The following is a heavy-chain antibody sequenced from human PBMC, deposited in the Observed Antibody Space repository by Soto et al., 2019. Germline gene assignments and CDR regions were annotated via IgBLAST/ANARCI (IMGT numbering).Heavy chain of an antibody. CDR2: MNPNSGET. J-gene: IGHJ4*02. D-gene: IGHD4-17*01. Sequence: ASVKVSCKASGYTFTSYDINWVRQATGQGLEWMGWMNPNSGETSYAHSVKGRFTISRDISKNTLYLQMNSLRAEDTAVYYCAKDKEPDGAWDFDYWGLGTLVTVSS. CDR3: AKDKEPDGAWDFDY. V-gene: IGHV1-8*01. CDR1: GYTFTSYD.